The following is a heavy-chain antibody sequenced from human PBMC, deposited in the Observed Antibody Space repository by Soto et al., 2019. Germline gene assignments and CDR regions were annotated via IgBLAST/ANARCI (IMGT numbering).Heavy chain of an antibody. Sequence: ASVKVSCKASGYTFTGYYMHWVRQAPGQGLEWMGWINPNSGGTNYAQKFQGWVTMTRDTSISTAYMELSRLRSDDTAVYYCARGRAPYSSSWYEGEYYYYYMDVWGKGTTVTVSS. D-gene: IGHD6-13*01. V-gene: IGHV1-2*04. CDR3: ARGRAPYSSSWYEGEYYYYYMDV. CDR1: GYTFTGYY. J-gene: IGHJ6*03. CDR2: INPNSGGT.